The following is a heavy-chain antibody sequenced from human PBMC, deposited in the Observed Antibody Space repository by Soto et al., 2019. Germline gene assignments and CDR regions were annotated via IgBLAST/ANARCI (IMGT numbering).Heavy chain of an antibody. CDR3: ASLWFGELSLISDWFDP. CDR2: IYYSGST. D-gene: IGHD3-10*01. J-gene: IGHJ5*02. Sequence: PSETLSLTCTVSGGSISSGSYYWSWIRQPPGKGLEWIGYIYYSGSTNYNPSLKSRVTISVDTSKNQFSLKLSSVTAADTAVYYCASLWFGELSLISDWFDPWGQGTLVTVSS. CDR1: GGSISSGSYY. V-gene: IGHV4-61*01.